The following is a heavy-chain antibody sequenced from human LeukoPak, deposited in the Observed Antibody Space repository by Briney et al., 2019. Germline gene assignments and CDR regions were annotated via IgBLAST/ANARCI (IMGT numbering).Heavy chain of an antibody. V-gene: IGHV3-73*01. D-gene: IGHD2-15*01. Sequence: GGSLRLSCAASGFTFSGSAMHWVRQASGKGLEWVGRIRSKANSYATAYAASVKGRFTISRDDSKNTAYLQMNSLKTEDTAVYYYTRQVVDHFDYWGQGTLVTVSS. CDR1: GFTFSGSA. CDR2: IRSKANSYAT. J-gene: IGHJ4*02. CDR3: TRQVVDHFDY.